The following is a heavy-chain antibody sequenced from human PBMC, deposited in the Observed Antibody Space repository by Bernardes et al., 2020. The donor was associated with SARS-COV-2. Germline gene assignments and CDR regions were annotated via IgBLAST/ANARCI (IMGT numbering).Heavy chain of an antibody. CDR3: ARGEDTLGPILLDY. CDR1: GGSFSGYY. J-gene: IGHJ4*02. V-gene: IGHV4-34*01. CDR2: INHSGST. Sequence: SETLSLTCAVYGGSFSGYYWNWIRQPPGQGLEWIGEINHSGSTNYNPSLKSRVTISVDTSKNQFSLKLSSVTAADTAVYYCARGEDTLGPILLDYWGQGTLVTVSS. D-gene: IGHD2-15*01.